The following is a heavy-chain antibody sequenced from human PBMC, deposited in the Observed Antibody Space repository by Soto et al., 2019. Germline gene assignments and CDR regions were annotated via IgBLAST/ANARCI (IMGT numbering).Heavy chain of an antibody. CDR1: GGTFSSYA. J-gene: IGHJ6*02. V-gene: IGHV1-69*12. CDR2: IIPIFGTA. CDR3: AGAGYSSGWEKYYDHYGMDV. D-gene: IGHD6-25*01. Sequence: QVQLVQSGAEVKKPGSSVKVSCKASGGTFSSYAISWVRQAPGQGLEWMGGIIPIFGTANYAQKFQGRVTITAGESTNTANMELSSQGSEDTAVDYCAGAGYSSGWEKYYDHYGMDVWGQGTTVTVAS.